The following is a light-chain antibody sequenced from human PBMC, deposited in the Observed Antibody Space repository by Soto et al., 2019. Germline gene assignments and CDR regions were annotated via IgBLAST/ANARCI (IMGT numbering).Light chain of an antibody. J-gene: IGKJ4*01. Sequence: EIVLTKSPATLSLSPGERATLTCRASQSVSSYLAWYQQKPGQAPRLLIYDASNRATGIPARFSGSGSGTDCTLTISSLETEDCAVYYCQQRSNWPLTFGGGTKVDIK. CDR1: QSVSSY. CDR3: QQRSNWPLT. CDR2: DAS. V-gene: IGKV3-11*01.